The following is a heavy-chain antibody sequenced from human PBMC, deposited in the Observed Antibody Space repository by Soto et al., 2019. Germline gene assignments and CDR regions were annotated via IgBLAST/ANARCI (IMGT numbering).Heavy chain of an antibody. CDR2: ISGSGGST. V-gene: IGHV3-23*01. D-gene: IGHD3-22*01. J-gene: IGHJ3*02. CDR3: AKDLGSTTIVAINDGFDS. Sequence: PGGSLRLSCAASGFTFSSYAMSWVRQAPGKGLEWVSAISGSGGSTYYADSVKGRFTISRDNSKNTLYLQMNSLRAEDTAVYYCAKDLGSTTIVAINDGFDSWGQGTRVTV. CDR1: GFTFSSYA.